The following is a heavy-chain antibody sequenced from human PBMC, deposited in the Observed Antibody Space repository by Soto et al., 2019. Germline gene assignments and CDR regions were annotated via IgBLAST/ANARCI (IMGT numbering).Heavy chain of an antibody. CDR3: AKERRDIVVVVAADTSYYYYGMDV. CDR2: ISYDGSNK. Sequence: GGSLRLSCAASGFTFSSYGMHWVRQAPGKGLEWVAVISYDGSNKYYADSVKGRFTISRDNSKNTLYLQMNSLRAEDTAVYYCAKERRDIVVVVAADTSYYYYGMDVWGQGTTVTVSS. J-gene: IGHJ6*02. CDR1: GFTFSSYG. V-gene: IGHV3-30*18. D-gene: IGHD2-15*01.